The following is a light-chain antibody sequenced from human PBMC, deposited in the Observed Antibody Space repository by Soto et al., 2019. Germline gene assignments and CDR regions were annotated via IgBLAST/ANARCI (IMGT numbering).Light chain of an antibody. CDR3: CSYTSGSTLYV. Sequence: QSALTQPASVSGSPGQSITISCTGTSSDVGGYNSVSWYQQHPGKAPKLMIFDVSSRPSGVSNRFSGSKSGNTASLTISGLQAEDEADYYCCSYTSGSTLYVVGTGTKVTVL. J-gene: IGLJ1*01. CDR2: DVS. CDR1: SSDVGGYNS. V-gene: IGLV2-14*01.